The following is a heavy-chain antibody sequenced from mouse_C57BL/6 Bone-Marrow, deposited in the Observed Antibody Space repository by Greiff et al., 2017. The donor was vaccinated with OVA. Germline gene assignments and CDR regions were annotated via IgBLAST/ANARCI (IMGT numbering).Heavy chain of an antibody. V-gene: IGHV14-4*01. CDR1: GFNIKDDY. D-gene: IGHD2-4*01. CDR3: ARGWYDYDDY. CDR2: IDPENGDT. Sequence: EVQLHQSGAELVRPGASVKLSCTASGFNIKDDYMHWVKQRPEQGLEWIGWIDPENGDTEYASKFQGKATITADTSSNTAYLQLSSLTSEDTAIYYCARGWYDYDDYWGQGTTLTVSS. J-gene: IGHJ2*01.